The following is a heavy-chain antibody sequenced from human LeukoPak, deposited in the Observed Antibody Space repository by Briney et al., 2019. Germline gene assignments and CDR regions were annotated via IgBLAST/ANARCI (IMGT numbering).Heavy chain of an antibody. D-gene: IGHD3-22*01. CDR3: TTVSLSGYGGIDY. CDR1: GFTFGDYA. Sequence: GVLRLSCTASGFTFGDYAMSWFRQAPGKGLEWVGFIRSKAYGGTTEYAASVKGRFTISRDDSKSIAYLQMNSLKTEDTAVYYCTTVSLSGYGGIDYWGQGTLVTVSS. J-gene: IGHJ4*02. CDR2: IRSKAYGGTT. V-gene: IGHV3-49*03.